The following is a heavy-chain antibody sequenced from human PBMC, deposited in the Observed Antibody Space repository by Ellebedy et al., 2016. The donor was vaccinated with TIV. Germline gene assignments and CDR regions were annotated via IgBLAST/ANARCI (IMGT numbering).Heavy chain of an antibody. CDR3: AKDREYSYGTSDY. Sequence: GESLKISXAASGFTFSSYALHWVRQAPGKGLEWVAVISYDGSNKYYADSVKGRFTISRDNSKNTLYLQMNSLRAEDTAVYYCAKDREYSYGTSDYWGQGTLVTVSS. J-gene: IGHJ4*02. CDR1: GFTFSSYA. CDR2: ISYDGSNK. V-gene: IGHV3-30-3*01. D-gene: IGHD5-18*01.